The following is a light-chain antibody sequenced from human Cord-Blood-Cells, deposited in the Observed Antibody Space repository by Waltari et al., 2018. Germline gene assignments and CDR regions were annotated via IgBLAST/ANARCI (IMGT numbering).Light chain of an antibody. CDR2: EVS. J-gene: IGLJ2*01. Sequence: SALPQPPSVSGSPGQSVTISCTGTSSDVGSYNRVSWYQQPPGTAPKLIIYEVSNRPSGVPDRFSWSKSGNTASLTISGLQAEDEADYYCSSYTSSSTFVVFGGGTKLTVL. V-gene: IGLV2-18*02. CDR1: SSDVGSYNR. CDR3: SSYTSSSTFVV.